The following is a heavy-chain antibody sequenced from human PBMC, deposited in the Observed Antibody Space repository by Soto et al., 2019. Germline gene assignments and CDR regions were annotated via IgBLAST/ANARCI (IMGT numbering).Heavy chain of an antibody. V-gene: IGHV3-33*01. Sequence: PGGSLRLSCAASGFTFSSYGMHWVRQAPGKGLEWVAVIWYDGSNKYYADSVKGRFTISRDNSKNTLYLQMNSLRAEDTAVYYCAREKVPMVRGDYYGMDVWGQGTTVTVSS. J-gene: IGHJ6*02. CDR3: AREKVPMVRGDYYGMDV. CDR1: GFTFSSYG. CDR2: IWYDGSNK. D-gene: IGHD3-10*01.